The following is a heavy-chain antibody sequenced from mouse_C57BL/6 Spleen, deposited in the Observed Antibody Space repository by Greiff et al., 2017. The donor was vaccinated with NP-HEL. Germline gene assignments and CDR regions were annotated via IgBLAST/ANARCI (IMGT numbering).Heavy chain of an antibody. V-gene: IGHV1-69*01. Sequence: QVQLQQPGAELVMPGASVKLSCKASGYTFTSYWMHWVKQRPGQGLEWIGEIDPSDSYTNYNQKFKGKSTLTVDKSSSTAYVQLSSLTSEDSAVYYCARSSNYFDYWGQGTTLTVSS. CDR1: GYTFTSYW. CDR3: ARSSNYFDY. J-gene: IGHJ2*01. CDR2: IDPSDSYT.